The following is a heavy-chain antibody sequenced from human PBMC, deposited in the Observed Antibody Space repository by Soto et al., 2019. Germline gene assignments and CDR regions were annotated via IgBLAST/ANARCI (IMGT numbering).Heavy chain of an antibody. V-gene: IGHV3-33*01. Sequence: QVQLVESGGGVVQPGRSLRLSCAASGFTFSSYGMHWVRQAPGKGLEWVVVIWYDGSNKYYADSVKGRFTISRDNSKNTLYLQMNSLRAEDTAVYYCARDSYGVDYWGQGTLVTVSS. J-gene: IGHJ4*02. CDR3: ARDSYGVDY. CDR1: GFTFSSYG. CDR2: IWYDGSNK. D-gene: IGHD1-26*01.